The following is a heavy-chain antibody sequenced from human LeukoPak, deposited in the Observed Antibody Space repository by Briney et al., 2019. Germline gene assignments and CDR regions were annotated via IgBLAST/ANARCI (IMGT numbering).Heavy chain of an antibody. J-gene: IGHJ3*02. CDR2: IHTSGST. V-gene: IGHV4-61*02. Sequence: SETLSLTCTVSGGSISSSSYYWSWIRQPAGKGLEWIGRIHTSGSTNYNPSLKSRVTISVDTSKNQFSLKLSSVTAADTAVYYCARLSDYDAFDIWGQGTMVTVSS. CDR1: GGSISSSSYY. CDR3: ARLSDYDAFDI. D-gene: IGHD6-25*01.